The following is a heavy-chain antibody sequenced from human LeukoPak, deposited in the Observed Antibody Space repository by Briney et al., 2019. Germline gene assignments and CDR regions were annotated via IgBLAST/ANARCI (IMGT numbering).Heavy chain of an antibody. CDR1: GFTFSSYA. D-gene: IGHD6-13*01. Sequence: GGSLRLSCAGSGFTFSSYAMSWVRQAPGKGLEWVSAISGSGGSTYYADSVKGRFTISRDNSKNTLYLQMNSLRAEDTAVYYCAKHDSSSPRGASHYWGQGTLVTVSS. J-gene: IGHJ4*02. CDR3: AKHDSSSPRGASHY. V-gene: IGHV3-23*01. CDR2: ISGSGGST.